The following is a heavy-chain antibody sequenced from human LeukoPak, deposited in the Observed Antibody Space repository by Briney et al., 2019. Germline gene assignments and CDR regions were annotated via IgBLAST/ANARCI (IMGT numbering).Heavy chain of an antibody. CDR1: GYSISSGYY. D-gene: IGHD2-15*01. CDR2: IYHSGST. V-gene: IGHV4-38-2*01. CDR3: ASSYCSGGSCYSGDAFDI. J-gene: IGHJ3*02. Sequence: SQTLSLTCAVSGYSISSGYYWGWIRQPPGKGLECSGRIYHSGSTYYNPSLNSRVTISVDTSKRQFSLKLSSVPAADTAVYYCASSYCSGGSCYSGDAFDIWGQGTMVTVSS.